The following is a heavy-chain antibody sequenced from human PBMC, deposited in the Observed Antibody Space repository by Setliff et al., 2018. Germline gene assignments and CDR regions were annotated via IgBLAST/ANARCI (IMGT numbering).Heavy chain of an antibody. V-gene: IGHV1-8*01. CDR2: MNPNSGNT. CDR3: ARDRREAFDI. J-gene: IGHJ3*02. CDR1: GYTFTSYD. Sequence: GASVKVSCKASGYTFTSYDINWVRQATGQGLEWMGWMNPNSGNTGYAQKFHGRVTMTRNTSISTAYVELNSLRSEDTAVYYCARDRREAFDIWGQGTMVTVSS.